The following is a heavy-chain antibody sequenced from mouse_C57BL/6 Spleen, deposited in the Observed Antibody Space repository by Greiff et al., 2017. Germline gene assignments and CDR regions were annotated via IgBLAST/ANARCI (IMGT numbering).Heavy chain of an antibody. D-gene: IGHD1-1*01. Sequence: VQLQESGAELARPGASVKLSCKASGYTFTSYGISWVKQRTGQGLEWIGEIYPRSGNTYYNEKFKGKATLTADKSSSTAYMELRSLTSEDSAVYFCARLGGSNYAMDYWGQGTSVTVSS. CDR2: IYPRSGNT. J-gene: IGHJ4*01. CDR1: GYTFTSYG. CDR3: ARLGGSNYAMDY. V-gene: IGHV1-81*01.